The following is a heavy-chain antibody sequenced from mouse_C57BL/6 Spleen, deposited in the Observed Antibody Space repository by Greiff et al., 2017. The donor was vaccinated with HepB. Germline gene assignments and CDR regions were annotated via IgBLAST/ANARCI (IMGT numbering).Heavy chain of an antibody. V-gene: IGHV1-69*01. D-gene: IGHD3-2*02. Sequence: VKLQQPGAELVMPGASVKLSCKASGYTFTSYWMHWVKQRPGQGLEWIGEIDPSDSYTNYNQKFKGKSTLTVDKSSSTAYMQLSSLTSEDSAVYYCARWIISAQDTDYDDWGQGTTLTVSS. CDR3: ARWIISAQDTDYDD. CDR2: IDPSDSYT. CDR1: GYTFTSYW. J-gene: IGHJ2*01.